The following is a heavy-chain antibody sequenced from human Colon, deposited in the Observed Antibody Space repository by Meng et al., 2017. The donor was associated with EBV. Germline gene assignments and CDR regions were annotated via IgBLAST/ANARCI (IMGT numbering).Heavy chain of an antibody. CDR2: IHHSGST. CDR3: ARDPAQEDFDTSGYMYDS. CDR1: CGSFSGNF. J-gene: IGHJ5*01. Sequence: VQLRASGLGLVKPSQTLSLTCTVSCGSFSGNFWTWIRQSPGEGLEWIGEIHHSGSTKYNPSLKNRVSISLDTSKKQFSLQLTSVTAADTAVYFCARDPAQEDFDTSGYMYDSWGPGTLVTVSS. V-gene: IGHV4-34*09. D-gene: IGHD3-22*01.